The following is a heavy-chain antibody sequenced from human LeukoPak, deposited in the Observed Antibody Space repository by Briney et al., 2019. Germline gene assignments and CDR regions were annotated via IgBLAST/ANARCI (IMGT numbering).Heavy chain of an antibody. CDR1: GFTFSSSA. D-gene: IGHD1-26*01. CDR2: ISASGGST. Sequence: GGSLRLSCAASGFTFSSSAMSWVRQVPGKGLEWVSGISASGGSTYYADSVRGRFTISRDNSKNTLYLQMNSLRAEDTAVYYCAKDKGWGYSAYDCYGMDVWGQGTTVTVSS. V-gene: IGHV3-23*01. J-gene: IGHJ6*02. CDR3: AKDKGWGYSAYDCYGMDV.